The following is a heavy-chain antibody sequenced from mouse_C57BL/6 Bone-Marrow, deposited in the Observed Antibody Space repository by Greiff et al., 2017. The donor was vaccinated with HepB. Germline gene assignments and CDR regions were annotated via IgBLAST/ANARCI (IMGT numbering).Heavy chain of an antibody. CDR3: ARDELTGTTWFAY. CDR2: ISDGGSYT. V-gene: IGHV5-4*01. CDR1: GFTFSSYA. J-gene: IGHJ3*01. Sequence: VQLKESGGGLVKPGGSLKLSCAASGFTFSSYAMSWVRQTPEKRLEWVATISDGGSYTYYPDNVKGRFTISRDNAKNNLYLQMSHLKSEDTAMYYCARDELTGTTWFAYWGQGTLVTVSA. D-gene: IGHD4-1*01.